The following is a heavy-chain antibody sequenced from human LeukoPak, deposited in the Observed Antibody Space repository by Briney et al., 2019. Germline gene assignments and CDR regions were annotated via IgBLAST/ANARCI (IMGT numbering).Heavy chain of an antibody. J-gene: IGHJ6*03. Sequence: PSETLSLTCAVYGGSFSGYYWSWIRQPPGKGLEWIGEINHSGSTNYNPSLKSRVTISVDTSKNQFSLKLSSVTAADTAVYYCARGRLYYSSTSCSYYYYYYMDVWGKGTTVTVSS. V-gene: IGHV4-34*01. D-gene: IGHD2-2*01. CDR3: ARGRLYYSSTSCSYYYYYYMDV. CDR2: INHSGST. CDR1: GGSFSGYY.